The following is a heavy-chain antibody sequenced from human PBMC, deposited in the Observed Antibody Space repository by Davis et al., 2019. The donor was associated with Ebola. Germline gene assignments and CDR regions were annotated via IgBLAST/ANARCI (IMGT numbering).Heavy chain of an antibody. V-gene: IGHV3-21*01. CDR2: ISSSSSYI. J-gene: IGHJ4*02. CDR3: ARRITIFGVVLDY. D-gene: IGHD3-3*01. CDR1: GFTFSSYS. Sequence: PGGSLRLSCAAPGFTFSSYSMNWVRQAPGTGLEWVSSISSSSSYIYYADSVKGRFTISRDNAKNSLYLQMNSLRAEDTAVYYCARRITIFGVVLDYWGQGTLVTVSS.